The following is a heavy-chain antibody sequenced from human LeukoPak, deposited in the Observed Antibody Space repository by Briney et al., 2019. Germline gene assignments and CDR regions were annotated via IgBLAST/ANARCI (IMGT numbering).Heavy chain of an antibody. V-gene: IGHV3-23*01. CDR2: ISGSGGST. CDR3: AKATPLLWFGELFLGEFDP. CDR1: GFTFSSYA. D-gene: IGHD3-10*01. Sequence: HSGGSLRLSCAASGFTFSSYAMSWVRQAPGKGLEWVSAISGSGGSTYYADSVKGRFTISRDNSKNTLYLQMNSLRAEDTAVYYCAKATPLLWFGELFLGEFDPWGQGTLVTVSS. J-gene: IGHJ5*02.